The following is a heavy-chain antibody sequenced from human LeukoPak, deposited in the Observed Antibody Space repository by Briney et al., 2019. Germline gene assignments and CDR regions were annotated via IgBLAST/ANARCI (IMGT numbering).Heavy chain of an antibody. CDR2: IIPIFGTA. V-gene: IGHV1-69*05. Sequence: SVKVSCQACGGCFSSYAISWVRQAPGQGLEWMGGIIPIFGTANYAQKFQGRVTITTDESTSTAYMELSSLRSEDTAVYYCASSGSYGVWYFDYWGQGTLVTVSS. D-gene: IGHD1-26*01. CDR3: ASSGSYGVWYFDY. CDR1: GGCFSSYA. J-gene: IGHJ4*02.